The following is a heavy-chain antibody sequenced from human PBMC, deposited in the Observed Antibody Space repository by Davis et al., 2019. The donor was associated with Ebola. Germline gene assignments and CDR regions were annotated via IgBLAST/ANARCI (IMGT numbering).Heavy chain of an antibody. CDR3: ARGWLMERYFDY. CDR1: GYTFTSYY. D-gene: IGHD5-18*01. V-gene: IGHV1-46*01. CDR2: INPSGGST. Sequence: ASVKVSCKASGYTFTSYYMHWVRQAPGQGLEWMGIINPSGGSTSYAQKFQGRVTMTRDTSTSTAYMELSRLRSDDTAVYYCARGWLMERYFDYWGQGTLVTVSS. J-gene: IGHJ4*02.